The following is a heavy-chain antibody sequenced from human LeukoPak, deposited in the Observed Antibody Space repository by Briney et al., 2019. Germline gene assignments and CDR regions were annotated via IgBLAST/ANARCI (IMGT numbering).Heavy chain of an antibody. D-gene: IGHD5-24*01. CDR2: IWYDGSNK. CDR3: ARGDAYNFDC. CDR1: GFTFSSYG. V-gene: IGHV3-33*01. Sequence: GGSLRLSCAASGFTFSSYGIHWVRQAPGKGLEWVAEIWYDGSNKNYADSVKGRFSISRDNSNNTVYLQMNSLRADDTAAYYCARGDAYNFDCWGQGTLVTVSS. J-gene: IGHJ4*02.